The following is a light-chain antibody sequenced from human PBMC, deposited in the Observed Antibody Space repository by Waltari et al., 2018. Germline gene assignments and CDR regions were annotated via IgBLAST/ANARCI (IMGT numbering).Light chain of an antibody. CDR2: EVS. V-gene: IGLV2-8*01. Sequence: SALTQPPPASGSPGQSLTISCTGTRGDVGGYNPVSWYQQRPGKVPKLMISEVSKRPSGVPDRFSGSKSGNTASLTVSGLQAEDEAQYYCSSYGGSNNWVFGGGTKLTVL. J-gene: IGLJ3*02. CDR3: SSYGGSNNWV. CDR1: RGDVGGYNP.